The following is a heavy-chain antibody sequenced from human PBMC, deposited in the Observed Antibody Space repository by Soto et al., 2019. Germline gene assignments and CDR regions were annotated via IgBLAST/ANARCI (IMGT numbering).Heavy chain of an antibody. CDR1: GFSLSTSGVG. D-gene: IGHD2-21*02. J-gene: IGHJ6*02. V-gene: IGHV2-5*02. CDR2: IYWDDDK. Sequence: QITLKECGPTLVKPTQTLTLTCTFSGFSLSTSGVGVGWIRQPPGKALEWLALIYWDDDKRYSPSLRSRLTISKGASRNQVVLTMTNIDPVDTATYHCIQSRCGGDCLQSYASHYYYGMDVWGQGTTVTVSS. CDR3: IQSRCGGDCLQSYASHYYYGMDV.